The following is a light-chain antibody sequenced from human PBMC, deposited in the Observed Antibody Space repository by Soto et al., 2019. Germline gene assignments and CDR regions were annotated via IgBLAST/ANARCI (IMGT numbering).Light chain of an antibody. Sequence: QSALTQPPSVSGAPGQRVTISCTGSSSNIGAGYDVHWYQQLPGTGPKLLISRNSNRPSGVPDRFSGSNFGTSASLAITGLQAEDEGDYYCQSYDSSLRDVVFGGGTQLTVL. J-gene: IGLJ2*01. CDR1: SSNIGAGYD. V-gene: IGLV1-40*01. CDR3: QSYDSSLRDVV. CDR2: RNS.